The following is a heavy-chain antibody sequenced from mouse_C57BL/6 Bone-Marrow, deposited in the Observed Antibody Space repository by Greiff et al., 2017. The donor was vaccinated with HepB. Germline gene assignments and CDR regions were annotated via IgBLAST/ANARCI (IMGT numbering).Heavy chain of an antibody. CDR1: GFTFSNYW. CDR2: IRLKSDNYAT. D-gene: IGHD1-1*01. Sequence: EVQLKESGGGLVQPGGSMKLSCVASGFTFSNYWMNWVRQSPEKGLEWVAQIRLKSDNYATHYAESVKGRFTISRDDSKSSVYLQMNNLRAEDTGIYYCTGGRYYGSSYVRYFDVWGTGTTVTVSS. V-gene: IGHV6-3*01. CDR3: TGGRYYGSSYVRYFDV. J-gene: IGHJ1*03.